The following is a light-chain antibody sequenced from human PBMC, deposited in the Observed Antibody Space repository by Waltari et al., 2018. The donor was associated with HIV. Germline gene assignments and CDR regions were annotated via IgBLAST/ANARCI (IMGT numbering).Light chain of an antibody. Sequence: QSVLTQPPSASGTPGQRVTISCSGSSSNIGSNYGYWYQQLPGTAPKLLIYRNNQRPSGVPDRFSGSQSGTSASLAISGLRSEDEADYYCAAWDDSLSGLVFGGGTKVTVL. CDR2: RNN. CDR1: SSNIGSNY. J-gene: IGLJ3*02. CDR3: AAWDDSLSGLV. V-gene: IGLV1-47*01.